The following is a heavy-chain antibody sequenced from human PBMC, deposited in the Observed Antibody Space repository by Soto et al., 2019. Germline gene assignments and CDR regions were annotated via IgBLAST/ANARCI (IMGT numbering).Heavy chain of an antibody. Sequence: EVQLVESGGGLVQPGGSLRLSCAASGFTFSTYWMSWVRQAPGKGLEWVANIKQDGSDTQYVDSVKGRFTISRDNAKNSLYLQMKNLRDEDTALYFCARRIVGDLWGRGTLVIVSS. CDR2: IKQDGSDT. CDR1: GFTFSTYW. J-gene: IGHJ2*01. D-gene: IGHD1-26*01. CDR3: ARRIVGDL. V-gene: IGHV3-7*01.